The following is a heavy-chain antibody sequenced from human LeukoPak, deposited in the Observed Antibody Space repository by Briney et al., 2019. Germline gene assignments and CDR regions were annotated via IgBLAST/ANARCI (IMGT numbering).Heavy chain of an antibody. V-gene: IGHV4-59*01. CDR2: IYYSGST. J-gene: IGHJ6*03. Sequence: SETLSLTCTVSGGSISSYYWSWIRQPPGKGLEWIGYIYYSGSTNYNPSLKSRVTISVDTSKNQFSLKLSSVTAADTAVYYCATAAINSGYDFYGAYYMDVWGKGTTVTVSS. CDR1: GGSISSYY. CDR3: ATAAINSGYDFYGAYYMDV. D-gene: IGHD5-12*01.